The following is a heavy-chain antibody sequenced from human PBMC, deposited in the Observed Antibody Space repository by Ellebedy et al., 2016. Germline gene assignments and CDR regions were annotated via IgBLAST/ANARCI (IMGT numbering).Heavy chain of an antibody. Sequence: SVKVSCXASGGTFSSYAISWVRQAPGQGLEWMGGIIPIFGTANYAQKFQGRVTITADESTSTAYMELSSLRSEDTAVYYCAREGAGVITMVRGPESLYYGMDVWGQGTTVTVSS. V-gene: IGHV1-69*13. CDR1: GGTFSSYA. CDR3: AREGAGVITMVRGPESLYYGMDV. D-gene: IGHD3-10*01. CDR2: IIPIFGTA. J-gene: IGHJ6*02.